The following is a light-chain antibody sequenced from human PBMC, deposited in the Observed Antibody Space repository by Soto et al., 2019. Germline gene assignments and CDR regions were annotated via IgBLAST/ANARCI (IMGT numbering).Light chain of an antibody. Sequence: QSVLTQPPSASGSPGQSVTISCTGTSSDVGDYNYVSWYQQHPGKAPKLMIYEVSKRPSGVPDRFSGSKSGNTASLTVSGLQAEDEADYYCNSYAGSNKKVFGGGTKVTVL. CDR2: EVS. J-gene: IGLJ2*01. CDR1: SSDVGDYNY. CDR3: NSYAGSNKKV. V-gene: IGLV2-8*01.